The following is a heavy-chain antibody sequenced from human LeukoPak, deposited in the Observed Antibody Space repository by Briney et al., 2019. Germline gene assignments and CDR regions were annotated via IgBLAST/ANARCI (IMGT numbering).Heavy chain of an antibody. V-gene: IGHV3-23*01. CDR2: IGPSGGST. Sequence: GGSLRLSCVASGFPFGSYAMSWVRQAPGKGLEWVSAIGPSGGSTYYADSVRGRFTISRDNSKNTLYLQMNSLRAEDTAVYYCAKKYYDFWSGYYKGYDAFDIWGQGTMVTVSS. CDR3: AKKYYDFWSGYYKGYDAFDI. D-gene: IGHD3-3*01. CDR1: GFPFGSYA. J-gene: IGHJ3*02.